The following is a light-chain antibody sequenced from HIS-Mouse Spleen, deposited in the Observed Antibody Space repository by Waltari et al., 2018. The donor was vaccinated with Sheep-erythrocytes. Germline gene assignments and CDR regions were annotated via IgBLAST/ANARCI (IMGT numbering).Light chain of an antibody. Sequence: SYELTQPPSVSVSPGQTASITCSGDKLGDKYACWHQQQPGQSPVLVIYQDSKRPSGLPERFSGPNSGKPATLTISGTQAMDEADYYCQAWDSSTVVFGGGTKLTVL. CDR2: QDS. V-gene: IGLV3-1*01. CDR3: QAWDSSTVV. J-gene: IGLJ2*01. CDR1: KLGDKY.